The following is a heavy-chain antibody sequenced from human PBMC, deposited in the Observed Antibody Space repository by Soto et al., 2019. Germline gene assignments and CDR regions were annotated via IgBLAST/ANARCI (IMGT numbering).Heavy chain of an antibody. Sequence: GGSLRLSCAASGFTFSSYGMHWVRQAPGKGLEWVAVIWYDGSNKYYADSVKGRFTISRDNSKNTLYLQMNSLRAEDTAVYYCARGRGDSSSWYYFDYWGQGTLVTVSS. J-gene: IGHJ4*02. D-gene: IGHD6-13*01. CDR1: GFTFSSYG. CDR2: IWYDGSNK. CDR3: ARGRGDSSSWYYFDY. V-gene: IGHV3-33*01.